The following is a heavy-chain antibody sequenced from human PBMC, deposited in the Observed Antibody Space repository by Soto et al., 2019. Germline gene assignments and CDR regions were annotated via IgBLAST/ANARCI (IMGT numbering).Heavy chain of an antibody. V-gene: IGHV4-31*03. CDR1: GESISSGGYY. CDR2: IYDTASA. CDR3: ARASSSSSAADH. J-gene: IGHJ4*02. Sequence: QVQLQESGPGLVKASQTLSLICNVSGESISSGGYYWSWIRHHPGKGLEWIGYIYDTASAYYNPHHKSRVTISLDTSKNHFAMKLSSVTAADTAVYYCARASSSSSAADHWGQGTLITVSS. D-gene: IGHD6-6*01.